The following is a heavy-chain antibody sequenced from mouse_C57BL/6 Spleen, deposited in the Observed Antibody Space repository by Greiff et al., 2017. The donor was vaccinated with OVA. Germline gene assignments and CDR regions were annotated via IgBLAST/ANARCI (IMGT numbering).Heavy chain of an antibody. Sequence: QVQLKQPGAELVKPGASVKMSCKASGYTFTSYWITWVKQRPGQGLEWIGDIYPGSGSTNYNEKFKSKATLTVDTSSSTAYMQLSSLTSEDSAVYYCARRIYGNYVGYAMDYWGQGTSVTVSS. V-gene: IGHV1-55*01. J-gene: IGHJ4*01. CDR3: ARRIYGNYVGYAMDY. CDR2: IYPGSGST. CDR1: GYTFTSYW. D-gene: IGHD2-1*01.